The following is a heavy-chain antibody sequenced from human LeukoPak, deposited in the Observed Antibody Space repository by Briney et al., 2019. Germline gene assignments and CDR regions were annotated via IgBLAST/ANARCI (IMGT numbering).Heavy chain of an antibody. Sequence: PSETLSLTCAVSVGSINSGNWWSWVRQSPGKGLECIGETYHNGTPNYNPSLKSRVTISADTFKNHFSLKMTSVTAADTAVYYCATAPILRGEGGEHYKYGMDVWGQGTTVIVSS. J-gene: IGHJ6*02. V-gene: IGHV4-4*02. CDR2: TYHNGTP. D-gene: IGHD2-2*02. CDR1: VGSINSGNW. CDR3: ATAPILRGEGGEHYKYGMDV.